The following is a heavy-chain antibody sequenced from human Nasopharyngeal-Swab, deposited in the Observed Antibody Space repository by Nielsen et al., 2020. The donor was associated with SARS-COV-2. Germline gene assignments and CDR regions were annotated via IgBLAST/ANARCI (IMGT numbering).Heavy chain of an antibody. V-gene: IGHV4-34*01. Sequence: PGKGLEWIGEINHSGSTNYNPSLKSRVTISGDTSKNQFSLKLSSVTAADTAVYYCARGVIAAAGGDYWGQGTLVTVSS. CDR2: INHSGST. D-gene: IGHD6-13*01. CDR3: ARGVIAAAGGDY. J-gene: IGHJ4*02.